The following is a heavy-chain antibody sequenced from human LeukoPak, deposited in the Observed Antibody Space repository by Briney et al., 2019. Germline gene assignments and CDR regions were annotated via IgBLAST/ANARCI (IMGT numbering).Heavy chain of an antibody. V-gene: IGHV3-53*01. D-gene: IGHD3-22*01. CDR3: ASSGYYPYYFGY. Sequence: GGSLRLSCAASGFTVSSNYMSWVRQAPGKGLEWVSVIYSGGSTYYADSVKGRFTISRDNSKNTLYLQMNSLRAEDTAVYYCASSGYYPYYFGYWGQGTLVTVSS. CDR2: IYSGGST. J-gene: IGHJ4*02. CDR1: GFTVSSNY.